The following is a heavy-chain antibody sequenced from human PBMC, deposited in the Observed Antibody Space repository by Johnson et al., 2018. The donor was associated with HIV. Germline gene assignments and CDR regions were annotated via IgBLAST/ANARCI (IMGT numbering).Heavy chain of an antibody. D-gene: IGHD2-21*02. J-gene: IGHJ3*02. Sequence: VQLVESGGGVVRPGGSLRLSCAASGFTFSSYDMHWVRQATGKGLEWVSAIGTAGDTYYPDSVKGRFTISRDNSKNPLYLQMNRLRVEDTAVYYCAKVKGVGPDYAFDIWGQGTMVTVSS. CDR1: GFTFSSYD. CDR3: AKVKGVGPDYAFDI. CDR2: IGTAGDT. V-gene: IGHV3-13*01.